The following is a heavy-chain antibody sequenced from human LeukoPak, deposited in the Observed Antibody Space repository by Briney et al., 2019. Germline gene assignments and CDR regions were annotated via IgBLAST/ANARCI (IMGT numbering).Heavy chain of an antibody. Sequence: GGSLRLSCAASGFTFSSYAMSWVRQAPGKGLEWVSAISGSGGSTYYADSVKGRFTISRDNSKNTLYLQMNSLRAEDTAVYYCAKPVAAYYYYYGMDVWGQGTAVTVSS. D-gene: IGHD6-19*01. J-gene: IGHJ6*02. V-gene: IGHV3-23*01. CDR2: ISGSGGST. CDR3: AKPVAAYYYYYGMDV. CDR1: GFTFSSYA.